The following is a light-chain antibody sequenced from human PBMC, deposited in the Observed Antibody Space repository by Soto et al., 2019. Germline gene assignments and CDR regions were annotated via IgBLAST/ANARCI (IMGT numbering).Light chain of an antibody. V-gene: IGKV3-20*01. Sequence: EIVLTQSPGTLSLSPWERATLSCRASQNVTSSYLAWYQQKPGQAPRLLIYGASSRATGIPDRFSGSGSGTDFTLTINGLEPEDSAVYYCQRITFGQGTRLEIK. J-gene: IGKJ5*01. CDR1: QNVTSSY. CDR3: QRIT. CDR2: GAS.